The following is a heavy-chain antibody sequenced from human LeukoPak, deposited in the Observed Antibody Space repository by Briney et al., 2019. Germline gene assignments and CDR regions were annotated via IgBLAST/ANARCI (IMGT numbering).Heavy chain of an antibody. D-gene: IGHD6-13*01. CDR1: GFTFSSYS. V-gene: IGHV3-21*01. CDR3: AGIWSYSSPHQADY. J-gene: IGHJ4*02. CDR2: ISSSSSYI. Sequence: GGSLRLSCAASGFTFSSYSMNWVRQAPGKGLEWVSSISSSSSYIYYADSVKGRFTISRDNAKNSLYLQMNSLRAEDTAVYYCAGIWSYSSPHQADYWGQGTLVTVSS.